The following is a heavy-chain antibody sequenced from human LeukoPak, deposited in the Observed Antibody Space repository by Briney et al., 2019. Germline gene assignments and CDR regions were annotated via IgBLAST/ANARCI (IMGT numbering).Heavy chain of an antibody. V-gene: IGHV3-23*01. CDR3: ARGDDSGYYDYFDY. CDR2: LSSGGSI. D-gene: IGHD3-22*01. J-gene: IGHJ4*02. Sequence: GGSLRLSCAASGFSFNNYPMTWVRQLPGKGLEWVSTLSSGGSIYNADSVKGRFTISRDFSKNTVFLHMNSLRAEDTAMYYCARGDDSGYYDYFDYWSQGALVTVSS. CDR1: GFSFNNYP.